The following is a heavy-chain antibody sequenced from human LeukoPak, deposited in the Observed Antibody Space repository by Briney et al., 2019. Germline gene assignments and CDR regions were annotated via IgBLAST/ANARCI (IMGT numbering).Heavy chain of an antibody. D-gene: IGHD5-18*01. Sequence: SETLSLTCTVSGGSISSSSYYWGWIRQPPGKGLEWIGSIYYSGSTYYNPSLKSRVTISVDTSKNQFSLKLSSVTAADTAVYYCAREGRGYSTHFDYWGQGTLVTVSS. J-gene: IGHJ4*02. CDR2: IYYSGST. CDR1: GGSISSSSYY. V-gene: IGHV4-39*07. CDR3: AREGRGYSTHFDY.